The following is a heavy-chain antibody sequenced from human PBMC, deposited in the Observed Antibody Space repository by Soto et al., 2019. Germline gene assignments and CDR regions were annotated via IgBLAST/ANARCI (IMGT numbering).Heavy chain of an antibody. V-gene: IGHV3-7*03. D-gene: IGHD2-8*01. CDR1: GFTFSSYW. J-gene: IGHJ5*02. CDR3: ARGGRGVLMVYAQNWFDP. CDR2: IKQDGSEK. Sequence: PGGSLRLSCAASGFTFSSYWMSWVRQAPGKGLEWVANIKQDGSEKYYVDSVKGRFTISRDNAKNSLYLQMNSLRAEDTAVYYCARGGRGVLMVYAQNWFDPWGQGTLVTVSS.